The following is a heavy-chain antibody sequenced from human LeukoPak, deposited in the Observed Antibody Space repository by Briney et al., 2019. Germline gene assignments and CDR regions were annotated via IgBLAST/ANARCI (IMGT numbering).Heavy chain of an antibody. CDR2: VYYTGST. CDR3: ARLRGYSSFYFDY. V-gene: IGHV4-39*01. CDR1: GDSISSSSYY. Sequence: SETLSLTCTVSGDSISSSSYYWGWIRQPPGKGLEWIGSVYYTGSTYYNPSLKSRVTISVDRSKNQFSLKLTSVTAADTAAYYCARLRGYSSFYFDYWGQGTLVTVSS. D-gene: IGHD6-13*01. J-gene: IGHJ4*02.